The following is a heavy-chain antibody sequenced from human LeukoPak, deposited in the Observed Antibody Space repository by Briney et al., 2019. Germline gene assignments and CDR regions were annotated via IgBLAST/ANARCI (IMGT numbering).Heavy chain of an antibody. D-gene: IGHD3-3*01. V-gene: IGHV3-11*04. CDR3: AGLRFLEWFPPY. CDR2: ISSSGSTI. CDR1: GFTFSDYY. Sequence: GGSLRLSCAASGFTFSDYYMSWIRQAPGKGLEWVSYISSSGSTIYYADSVKGRFTISRDNAKNSLYLQMNSLRAEDTAVHYCAGLRFLEWFPPYWGQGTLVTVSS. J-gene: IGHJ4*02.